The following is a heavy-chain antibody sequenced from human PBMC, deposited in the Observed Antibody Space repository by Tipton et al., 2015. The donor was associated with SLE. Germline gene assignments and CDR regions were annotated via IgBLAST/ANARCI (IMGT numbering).Heavy chain of an antibody. J-gene: IGHJ4*02. Sequence: TLSLTCTVSGGSIRSYYWSWIRQPPGKGLEWIGYISYSGNTNYKPSLKSRVTISVDTSKNQISLKLNSVTAADTAVYYCARDPGAVAGYFDYWGQGTLVTVSS. CDR3: ARDPGAVAGYFDY. CDR2: ISYSGNT. CDR1: GGSIRSYY. D-gene: IGHD6-19*01. V-gene: IGHV4-59*01.